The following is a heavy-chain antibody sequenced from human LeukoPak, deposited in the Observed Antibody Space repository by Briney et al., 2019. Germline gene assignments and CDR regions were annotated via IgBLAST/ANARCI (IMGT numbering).Heavy chain of an antibody. CDR2: INPNSGGT. Sequence: GASVKVSCKASGYTFTGYYMHWVRQAPGQGLEWMGWINPNSGGTNYAQKFQGRVTMTEDTSTDTAYMELSSLRSEDTAVYYCATDHRGIAVAGTCGYWGQGTLVTVSS. D-gene: IGHD6-19*01. CDR3: ATDHRGIAVAGTCGY. J-gene: IGHJ4*02. V-gene: IGHV1-2*02. CDR1: GYTFTGYY.